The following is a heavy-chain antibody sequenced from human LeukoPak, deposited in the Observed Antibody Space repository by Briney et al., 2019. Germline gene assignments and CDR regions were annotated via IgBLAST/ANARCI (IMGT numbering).Heavy chain of an antibody. CDR1: GYTFTSYY. D-gene: IGHD6-6*01. Sequence: ASVKVSCKASGYTFTSYYMHWVRQAPGQGLEGMGIINPSGGSTSYAQKFQGRVTMTRDTSTSTVYMELSSLRSEDTAVYYCAREGPRSIAIYYYYGMDVWGQGTTVTVSS. CDR2: INPSGGST. V-gene: IGHV1-46*01. J-gene: IGHJ6*02. CDR3: AREGPRSIAIYYYYGMDV.